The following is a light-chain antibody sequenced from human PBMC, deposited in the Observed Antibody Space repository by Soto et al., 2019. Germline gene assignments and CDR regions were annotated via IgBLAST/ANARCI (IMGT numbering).Light chain of an antibody. CDR3: QHYNNWPPLT. CDR2: GAS. Sequence: EIVMTQSPATLSVSPGERATLSCRASQSVYSNLAWYQQKPGQAPGLLIYGASTRATGIPARFSGSGSGTEFTLTISSLQSEDFAVYSCQHYNNWPPLTFGGGTKVEIK. V-gene: IGKV3-15*01. CDR1: QSVYSN. J-gene: IGKJ4*01.